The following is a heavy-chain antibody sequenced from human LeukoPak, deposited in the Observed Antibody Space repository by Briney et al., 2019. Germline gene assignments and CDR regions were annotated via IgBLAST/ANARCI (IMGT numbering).Heavy chain of an antibody. CDR1: GGSISSRSNY. J-gene: IGHJ4*02. CDR3: ASCLTVVTCEQNY. Sequence: PSETLSLTCTVSGGSISSRSNYWGWIRQPPGKGLEWIGSLYYSGSTYYNPSLKSRVTISVDTSKNQLSLKLSSVTAADTAVYYCASCLTVVTCEQNYWGQGTLVTVSS. V-gene: IGHV4-39*01. D-gene: IGHD4-23*01. CDR2: LYYSGST.